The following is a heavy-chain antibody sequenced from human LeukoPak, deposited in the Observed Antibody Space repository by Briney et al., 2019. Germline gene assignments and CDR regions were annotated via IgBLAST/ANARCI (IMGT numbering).Heavy chain of an antibody. CDR2: IDDSGVIR. D-gene: IGHD3-22*01. CDR3: AKRLKRNYYYHYAMDV. J-gene: IGHJ6*02. Sequence: GGSLRLSCAASGFTFKTHAMSWVRQAPGKGQEWVSRIDDSGVIRSYADSVKGRFTISRDNSKMTLTLQMNSLRAEDTAVYYCAKRLKRNYYYHYAMDVWGQGTTVTVSS. CDR1: GFTFKTHA. V-gene: IGHV3-23*01.